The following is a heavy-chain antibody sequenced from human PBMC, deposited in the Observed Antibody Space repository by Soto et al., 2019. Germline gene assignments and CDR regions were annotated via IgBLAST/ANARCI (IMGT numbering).Heavy chain of an antibody. D-gene: IGHD6-19*01. CDR3: ARPLGIAVAGFDY. CDR1: GFTFSSYA. CDR2: ISYDGSNK. J-gene: IGHJ4*02. V-gene: IGHV3-30-3*01. Sequence: PGGSLRLSCAASGFTFSSYAMHWVRQAPGKGLEWVAVISYDGSNKYYADSVKGRFTISRDNSKNTLYLQMNSLRAEDTAVYYCARPLGIAVAGFDYWGQGTLVTVSS.